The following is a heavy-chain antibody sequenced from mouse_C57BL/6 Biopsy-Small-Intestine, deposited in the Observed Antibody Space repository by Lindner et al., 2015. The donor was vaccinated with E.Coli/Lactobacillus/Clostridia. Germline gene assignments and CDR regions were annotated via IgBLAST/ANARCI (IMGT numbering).Heavy chain of an antibody. Sequence: SVKVSCKASGYTFTGYYMQWVRQAPGQGLEWMGWINPNSGGTKYAQKFQGRVTMTRDTSISTAYMELSRLRSDDTAVYYCARADQYFDWLQSRYCYGIEVWGQGTTVTVSS. D-gene: IGHD2-2*01. CDR3: ARADQYFDWLQSRYCYGIEV. V-gene: IGHV1-72*04. CDR1: GYTFTGYY. CDR2: INPNSGGT. J-gene: IGHJ1*01.